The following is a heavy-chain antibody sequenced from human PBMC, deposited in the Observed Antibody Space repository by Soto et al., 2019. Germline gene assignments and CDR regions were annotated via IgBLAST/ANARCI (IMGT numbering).Heavy chain of an antibody. CDR3: ARAFVGMYSGSFLLGY. J-gene: IGHJ4*02. Sequence: QVQLVQSGPEVKKPGSSVKVSCKASGGTFSSYAISWVRQAPGQGLEWMAGIIPIFATPNYAQKFQGRVTITADKSTSTAYMELGSLRSEDTAVYYCARAFVGMYSGSFLLGYWGQGTLVTVSS. V-gene: IGHV1-69*06. CDR1: GGTFSSYA. CDR2: IIPIFATP. D-gene: IGHD1-26*01.